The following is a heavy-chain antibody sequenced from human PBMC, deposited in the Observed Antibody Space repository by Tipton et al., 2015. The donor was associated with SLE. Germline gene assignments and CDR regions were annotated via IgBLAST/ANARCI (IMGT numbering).Heavy chain of an antibody. Sequence: TLSLTCAVSGGSISSDNWWSWVRQPPGKGLEWIGEIYHSGSTYYNPSLKSRVTISVDTSKNQFSLKLSSVTAADTAVYYCASTNIPGAFDIWGQGTMVTVSS. CDR2: IYHSGST. V-gene: IGHV4-4*02. CDR1: GGSISSDNW. D-gene: IGHD2/OR15-2a*01. J-gene: IGHJ3*02. CDR3: ASTNIPGAFDI.